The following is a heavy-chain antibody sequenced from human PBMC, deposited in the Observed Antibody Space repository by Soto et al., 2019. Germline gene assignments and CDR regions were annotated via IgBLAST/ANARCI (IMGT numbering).Heavy chain of an antibody. J-gene: IGHJ4*02. V-gene: IGHV3-7*01. CDR2: IKQDGSEK. CDR3: ARDRYTMVRGVHDY. Sequence: EVQLVESGGGLVQPGGSLRLSCAASGFTFSSYWMRWVRQAPGKGLEWVANIKQDGSEKYYVDSVKGRFTISRDNAKNSLSLQMNSLRAEDTAVYYCARDRYTMVRGVHDYWGQGTLVTVSS. D-gene: IGHD3-10*01. CDR1: GFTFSSYW.